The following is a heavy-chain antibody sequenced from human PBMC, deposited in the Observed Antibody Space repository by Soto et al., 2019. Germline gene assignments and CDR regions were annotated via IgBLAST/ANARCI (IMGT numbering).Heavy chain of an antibody. D-gene: IGHD2-21*02. CDR2: ISGYNGHT. V-gene: IGHV1-18*01. J-gene: IGHJ4*02. CDR1: GYNFTSYG. CDR3: VRDHNCGGDCYPDY. Sequence: QVQLVQSGGEVKKPGASVKVSCKASGYNFTSYGISWVRQAPGQGLEWMGWISGYNGHTNYAQKLQGRVTMTTDTSTSTAYMELRSLRSDDTAVYQCVRDHNCGGDCYPDYWGQGTLVTVSS.